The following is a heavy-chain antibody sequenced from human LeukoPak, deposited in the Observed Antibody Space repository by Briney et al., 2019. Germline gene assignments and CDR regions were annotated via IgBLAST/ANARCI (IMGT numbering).Heavy chain of an antibody. CDR2: IIPILGIA. CDR1: GGTFSSYA. D-gene: IGHD6-6*01. V-gene: IGHV1-69*04. CDR3: ARERYSSSSGFDP. J-gene: IGHJ5*02. Sequence: SVTVSCKASGGTFSSYAISWVRQAPGQGLEWMGRIIPILGIANYAQKFQGRVTITADKSTSTAYMGLSSLRSEDTAVYYCARERYSSSSGFDPWGQGTLVTVSS.